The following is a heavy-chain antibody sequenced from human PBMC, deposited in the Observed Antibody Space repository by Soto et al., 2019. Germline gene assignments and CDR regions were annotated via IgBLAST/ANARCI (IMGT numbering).Heavy chain of an antibody. J-gene: IGHJ6*03. CDR1: GFTFSSYV. CDR3: AKDQTPGVRGVIYYYYYMDV. CDR2: ISGSGGST. V-gene: IGHV3-23*01. D-gene: IGHD3-10*01. Sequence: GGSLRLSCAASGFTFSSYVMSWVRQAPGKGLEWVSAISGSGGSTYYADSMKGRFTISRDNSKNTLYLQMNSLRAEDTAVYYCAKDQTPGVRGVIYYYYYMDVWGKGTTVTISS.